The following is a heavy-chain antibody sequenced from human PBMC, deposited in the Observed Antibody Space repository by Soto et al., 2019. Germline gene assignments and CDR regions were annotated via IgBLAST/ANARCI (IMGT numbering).Heavy chain of an antibody. Sequence: PGGSLRLSCAASGFTFTNYAMSWVRQAPGKGLEWVSGISESGGLTICADSVKGRFTISRDNSKNTLYLQMDSLRAEDTAIYYCAKPLPASILHHNYFDPWGQGTLVTVSS. CDR3: AKPLPASILHHNYFDP. J-gene: IGHJ5*02. D-gene: IGHD2-21*01. CDR1: GFTFTNYA. CDR2: ISESGGLT. V-gene: IGHV3-23*01.